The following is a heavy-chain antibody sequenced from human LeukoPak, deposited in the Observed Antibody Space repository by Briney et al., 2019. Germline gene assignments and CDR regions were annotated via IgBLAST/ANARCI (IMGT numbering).Heavy chain of an antibody. CDR2: ISSSKNYI. V-gene: IGHV3-21*01. D-gene: IGHD2-2*01. CDR3: ARDGSTNWGNWFDP. J-gene: IGHJ5*02. Sequence: GGSLRLSCAASGFTFSSYNMNWVRQAPGKGLEWVSSISSSKNYIYYADSVKGRFTISRDNAKNSLYLQMSSLRAEDTAVYYCARDGSTNWGNWFDPWGQGTLVTVSS. CDR1: GFTFSSYN.